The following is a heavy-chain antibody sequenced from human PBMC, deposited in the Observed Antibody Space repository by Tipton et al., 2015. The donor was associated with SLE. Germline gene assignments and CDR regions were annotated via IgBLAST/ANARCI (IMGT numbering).Heavy chain of an antibody. CDR2: IYYSGST. D-gene: IGHD3-16*02. V-gene: IGHV4-39*07. Sequence: TLSLTCTVSGGSISSSSYYWGWIRQPPGKGLEWIGSIYYSGSTYYNPPLKSRVTISVDTSKNQFSLKLTSVTAADTALYYCAAGHTFGGVIVIWGQGTLVTVSS. CDR1: GGSISSSSYY. CDR3: AAGHTFGGVIVI. J-gene: IGHJ4*02.